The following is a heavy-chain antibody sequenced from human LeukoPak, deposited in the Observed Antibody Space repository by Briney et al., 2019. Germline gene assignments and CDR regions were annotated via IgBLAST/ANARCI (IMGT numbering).Heavy chain of an antibody. Sequence: GGSLRLSCAASGFTFSSYSMNWVRQAPGKGLEWVSSISSSSSYIYYADSVKGRFTISRDNAKNSLYLQMNSLRAEDTAVYYCASRYYYDSSGSDAFDIWGQGTMVTVPS. V-gene: IGHV3-21*01. CDR3: ASRYYYDSSGSDAFDI. J-gene: IGHJ3*02. CDR2: ISSSSSYI. D-gene: IGHD3-22*01. CDR1: GFTFSSYS.